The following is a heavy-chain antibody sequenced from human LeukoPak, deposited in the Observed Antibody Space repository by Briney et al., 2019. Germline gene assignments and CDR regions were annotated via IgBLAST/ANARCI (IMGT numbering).Heavy chain of an antibody. Sequence: SVKVSFKASGGTFSSYVISWVRQAPGQGLEWMGGIIPGFGTANYAQKFQGTVTITADVSATTVYMVLNSLRSEDTAVYYCAREPEPAITLVRGEVFDIWGQGTMVIVSS. J-gene: IGHJ3*02. V-gene: IGHV1-69*13. CDR3: AREPEPAITLVRGEVFDI. D-gene: IGHD3-10*01. CDR1: GGTFSSYV. CDR2: IIPGFGTA.